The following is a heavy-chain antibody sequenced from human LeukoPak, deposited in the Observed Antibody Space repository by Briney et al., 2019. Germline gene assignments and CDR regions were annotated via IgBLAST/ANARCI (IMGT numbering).Heavy chain of an antibody. CDR1: GGSISSGDHY. Sequence: SQTLSLTCTVSGGSISSGDHYWSWIRQPPGKGLEWNGYIYYSGSTYYNPSLKSRVTISVDTSKNQFSLKLSSVTAADTAVYYCARASRDYYGSGSYFDVFDYWGQGTLVTVSS. J-gene: IGHJ4*02. CDR2: IYYSGST. CDR3: ARASRDYYGSGSYFDVFDY. V-gene: IGHV4-30-4*08. D-gene: IGHD3-10*01.